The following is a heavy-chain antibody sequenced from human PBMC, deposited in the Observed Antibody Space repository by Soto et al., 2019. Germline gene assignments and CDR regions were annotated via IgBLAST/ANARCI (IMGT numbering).Heavy chain of an antibody. CDR1: GGTFSSYT. Sequence: QVQLVQSGAEVKKPGSSVKVSCKASGGTFSSYTISWVRQAPGQGLEWIGRIIPILNIANYAQKFQGRVTITADKSTSTAYMELSSLRSEDKAVYFGARGYSSGWNVDYWGQGTLVTVSS. CDR2: IIPILNIA. V-gene: IGHV1-69*02. D-gene: IGHD6-19*01. CDR3: ARGYSSGWNVDY. J-gene: IGHJ4*02.